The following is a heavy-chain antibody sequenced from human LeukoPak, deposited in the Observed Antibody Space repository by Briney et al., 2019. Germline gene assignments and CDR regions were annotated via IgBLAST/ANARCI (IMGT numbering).Heavy chain of an antibody. CDR3: AKGFYYYGSGSCMDV. D-gene: IGHD3-10*01. Sequence: GRSLRLSCAASGFTFSSYGRHWVRQAPGKGLEWVAVISYDGSYKYYGDSVKGRFTISGDNSKKTLYLQMNSLRAEDTAVYYCAKGFYYYGSGSCMDVWGQGTTVTVSS. V-gene: IGHV3-30*18. CDR1: GFTFSSYG. J-gene: IGHJ6*02. CDR2: ISYDGSYK.